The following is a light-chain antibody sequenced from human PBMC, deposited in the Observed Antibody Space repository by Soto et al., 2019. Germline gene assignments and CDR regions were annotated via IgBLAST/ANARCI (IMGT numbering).Light chain of an antibody. CDR1: QSISSY. Sequence: DIQMTQSPSSLSASVGDRVTITCRASQSISSYLSWYQQKPGKAPKLLINVASTLQSGVPARFSGSGSGTDFTLTISSLEPEDFAVYYCQQRSIFGQGTRLEIK. J-gene: IGKJ5*01. CDR2: VAS. CDR3: QQRSI. V-gene: IGKV1-39*01.